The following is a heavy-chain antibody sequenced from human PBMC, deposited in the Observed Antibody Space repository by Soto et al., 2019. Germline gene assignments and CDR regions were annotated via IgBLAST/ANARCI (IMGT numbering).Heavy chain of an antibody. V-gene: IGHV3-23*01. D-gene: IGHD5-18*01. CDR2: ISGRGGRT. J-gene: IGHJ4*02. CDR1: GFTFSSYA. Sequence: EVQLLESGGGLVQPGGSLRLSCAASGFTFSSYAMSWVRQAPGKGLEWVCAISGRGGRTYYADSVKGRFTISRDNAKNTLYLELNSLRAADTAVDYCATEGRWLRPFDYWCQGTLVTVSS. CDR3: ATEGRWLRPFDY.